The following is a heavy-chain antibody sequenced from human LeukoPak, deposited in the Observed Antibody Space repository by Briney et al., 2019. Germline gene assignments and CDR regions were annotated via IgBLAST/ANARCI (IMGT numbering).Heavy chain of an antibody. CDR2: INPDSGGT. CDR1: GYTITGFY. V-gene: IGHV1-2*02. D-gene: IGHD5-24*01. Sequence: ASVNVSCKASGYTITGFYMHWVRQAPGQGLEWMGWINPDSGGTKYVQKFQGRVTMTRDTSISTAYMELSRLRSDDTAVYYCARGMATPLHYFDFWGQGTLVTVSS. CDR3: ARGMATPLHYFDF. J-gene: IGHJ4*02.